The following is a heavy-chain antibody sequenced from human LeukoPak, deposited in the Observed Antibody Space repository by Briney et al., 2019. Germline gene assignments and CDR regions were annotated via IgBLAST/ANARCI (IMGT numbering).Heavy chain of an antibody. CDR1: GFSFSSYV. Sequence: GGSLRLSCAASGFSFSSYVMSWVRQAPGKGLEWVSGMSGSGGSTYYADSVKGRFTISRDNSKNTLYVQTNTLRAEDTAVYFCARGGYTYGYSESFDYWGQGTLVTVSS. CDR3: ARGGYTYGYSESFDY. J-gene: IGHJ4*02. V-gene: IGHV3-23*01. D-gene: IGHD5-18*01. CDR2: MSGSGGST.